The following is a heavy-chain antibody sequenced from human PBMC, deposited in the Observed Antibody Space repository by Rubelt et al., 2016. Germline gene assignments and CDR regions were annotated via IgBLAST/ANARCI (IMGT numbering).Heavy chain of an antibody. V-gene: IGHV4-39*07. D-gene: IGHD6-19*01. CDR2: IDHSGST. CDR3: AREPPSSGCYREFDY. Sequence: QLQLQESGPGLVKPSETLSLTCTVSGGSISSGTYYWGWIRQPPGRGLEWIGNIDHSGSTSYHPYLKSRLTMSVDTSKNQFSLQLSVVTAAAPAVYYCAREPPSSGCYREFDYWGQGILVTVSS. CDR1: GGSISSGTYY. J-gene: IGHJ4*02.